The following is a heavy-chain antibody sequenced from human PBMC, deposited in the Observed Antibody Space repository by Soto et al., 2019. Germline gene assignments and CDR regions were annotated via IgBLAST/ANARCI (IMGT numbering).Heavy chain of an antibody. CDR2: IIPIFGTA. J-gene: IGHJ4*02. V-gene: IGHV1-69*13. Sequence: GASVKVSCKASGGTFSSYAISWVRQAPGQGLEWMGGIIPIFGTANYAQKFQGRVTITADESTSTAYMELSSLRSEDTAVYYCASQGTEWLVQSYFDYWGQGTLVTVSS. D-gene: IGHD6-19*01. CDR1: GGTFSSYA. CDR3: ASQGTEWLVQSYFDY.